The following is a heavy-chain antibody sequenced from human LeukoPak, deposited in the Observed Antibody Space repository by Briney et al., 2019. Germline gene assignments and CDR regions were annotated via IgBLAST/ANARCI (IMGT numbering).Heavy chain of an antibody. V-gene: IGHV3-23*01. J-gene: IGHJ4*02. CDR3: ANSIAAARGYYFDY. CDR1: GFTFSSYA. Sequence: PGGSLRLSCAASGFTFSSYAMSWVRQAPAKGLEWVSTINGGGAYTYYADSVKGRFTISRDNSKNTLYLQMTSLTAEDTAIYYWANSIAAARGYYFDYWGQGTLVTVSS. D-gene: IGHD6-13*01. CDR2: INGGGAYT.